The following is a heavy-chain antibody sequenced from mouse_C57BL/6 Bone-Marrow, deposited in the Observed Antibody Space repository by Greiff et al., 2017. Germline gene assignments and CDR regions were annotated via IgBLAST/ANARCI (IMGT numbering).Heavy chain of an antibody. CDR2: IYPGDGDT. CDR3: ARRGSYCGSSYVYAMDY. Sequence: QVQLQQSGPELVKPGASVKISCKASGYAFSSSWMNWVKQRPGKGLEWIGRIYPGDGDTNYNGKFKGKATLTADKSSSTAYMQLISLTSEDSAVYFGARRGSYCGSSYVYAMDYWGQGTSVTVSS. V-gene: IGHV1-82*01. D-gene: IGHD1-1*01. J-gene: IGHJ4*01. CDR1: GYAFSSSW.